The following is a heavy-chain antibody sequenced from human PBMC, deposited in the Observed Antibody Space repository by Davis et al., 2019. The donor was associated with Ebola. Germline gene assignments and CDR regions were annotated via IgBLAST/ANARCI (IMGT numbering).Heavy chain of an antibody. Sequence: PGGSLRLSCAASGFTFSSYAMSWVRQAPGKGLEWVSAISRSGGSTYYADSVKGRFTISRDNAKNSLYLQMNSLRAEDTSVYYCARDWLYYDFWSGYDYWGQGTLVTVSS. J-gene: IGHJ4*02. CDR3: ARDWLYYDFWSGYDY. CDR1: GFTFSSYA. D-gene: IGHD3-3*01. CDR2: ISRSGGST. V-gene: IGHV3-23*01.